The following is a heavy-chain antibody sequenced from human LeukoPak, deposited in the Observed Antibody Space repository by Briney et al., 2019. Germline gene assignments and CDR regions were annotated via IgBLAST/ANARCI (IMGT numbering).Heavy chain of an antibody. CDR1: GYTFTGYY. Sequence: ASVKVSCKASGYTFTGYYMHWVRQAPGQGLEWMGRINPNSGGTNYAQKFQGRVTMTRDTSISTAYMELSSLRSEDTAVYYCARGHYYGDYLYYGMDVWGQGTTVTVSS. J-gene: IGHJ6*02. D-gene: IGHD4-17*01. CDR2: INPNSGGT. CDR3: ARGHYYGDYLYYGMDV. V-gene: IGHV1-2*06.